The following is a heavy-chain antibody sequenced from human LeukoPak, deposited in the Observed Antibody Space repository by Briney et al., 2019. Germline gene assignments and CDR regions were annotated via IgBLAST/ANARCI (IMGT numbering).Heavy chain of an antibody. CDR3: ARDPPGRPYSSSSYG. J-gene: IGHJ4*02. CDR2: IIPMFGTA. V-gene: IGHV1-69*06. D-gene: IGHD6-6*01. Sequence: SVKVSCKTSGYTFSRNGITWVRQAPGQGLEWMGGIIPMFGTANYAQKFQDRVTITADKSTSTAYMELSSLRSEDTAVYYCARDPPGRPYSSSSYGWGQGTLVTVSS. CDR1: GYTFSRNG.